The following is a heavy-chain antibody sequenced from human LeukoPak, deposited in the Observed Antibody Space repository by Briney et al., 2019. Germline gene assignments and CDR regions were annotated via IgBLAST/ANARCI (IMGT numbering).Heavy chain of an antibody. CDR1: GYTFTSYD. Sequence: ASVKVSCKASGYTFTSYDINWVRQATGQGLEWMGWMNPNSGNTGYAQKFQGRVTMTRNTSISTAYMELSSLRSEDTAVYYCARGFTGRLVRGVKITNYYWGQGTLVTVSS. J-gene: IGHJ4*02. D-gene: IGHD3-10*01. V-gene: IGHV1-8*01. CDR3: ARGFTGRLVRGVKITNYY. CDR2: MNPNSGNT.